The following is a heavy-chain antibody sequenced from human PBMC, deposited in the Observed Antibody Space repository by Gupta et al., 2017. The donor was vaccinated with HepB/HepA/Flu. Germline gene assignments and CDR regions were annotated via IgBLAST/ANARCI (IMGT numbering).Heavy chain of an antibody. CDR3: ARGDFGSGTYKFDD. D-gene: IGHD3-10*01. V-gene: IGHV1-8*01. CDR2: INPDRGKT. CDR1: GYIFSLYD. J-gene: IGHJ4*02. Sequence: QVPLVQSGAEVQKPGASVRVSCKASGYIFSLYDINWVRPATGQGLELVGWINPDRGKTGYGKKFQGRATGTTKNPMETAYSELNNLTSDDTAVEVGARGDFGSGTYKFDDWGQGARVTVSS.